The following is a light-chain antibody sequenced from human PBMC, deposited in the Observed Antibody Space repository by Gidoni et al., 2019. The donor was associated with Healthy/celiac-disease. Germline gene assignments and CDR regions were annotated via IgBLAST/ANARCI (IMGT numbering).Light chain of an antibody. V-gene: IGLV3-1*01. CDR2: QDS. Sequence: SYELTQPPLVSVSPGQTASITCSGDKLGDKYACWYQQKPGQSPVLVIYQDSQRPSGIPERFSGSNSGNTATLTISGTQAMDEADYYCQAWDSSTGVFGTGAKVTVL. CDR1: KLGDKY. CDR3: QAWDSSTGV. J-gene: IGLJ1*01.